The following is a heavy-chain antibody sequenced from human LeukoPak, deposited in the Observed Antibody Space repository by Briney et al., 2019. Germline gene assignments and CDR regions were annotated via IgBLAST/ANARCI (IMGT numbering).Heavy chain of an antibody. CDR1: GFTFSSYA. V-gene: IGHV3-30*04. D-gene: IGHD1-26*01. Sequence: PGGSLRLSCAASGFTFSSYAMHWVRQAPGKGLEWVAVISYDGSNKYYADSVKGRFTISRDNSKNTLYLQMNSLRAEDTAVYYCAREGRALDYWGQGTLVTVSS. J-gene: IGHJ4*02. CDR2: ISYDGSNK. CDR3: AREGRALDY.